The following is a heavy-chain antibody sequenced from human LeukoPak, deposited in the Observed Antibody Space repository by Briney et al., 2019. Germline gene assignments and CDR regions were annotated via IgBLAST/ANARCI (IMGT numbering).Heavy chain of an antibody. CDR2: IIPILGIA. V-gene: IGHV1-69*04. Sequence: SVKVSCKASGGTFSSYTISWVRQAPGQGLEWMGRIIPILGIANYAQKFQGRVTITADESTSTAYMELSSLRSEDTAVYYCARDHEEGPNYYYYGMDVWGQGTTVTVSS. J-gene: IGHJ6*02. CDR1: GGTFSSYT. CDR3: ARDHEEGPNYYYYGMDV.